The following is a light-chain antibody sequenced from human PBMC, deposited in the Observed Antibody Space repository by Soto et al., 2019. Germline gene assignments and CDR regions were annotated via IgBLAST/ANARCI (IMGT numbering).Light chain of an antibody. Sequence: QSALTQPASVSGSPGQSITISCTGTSSDVGGYNYVSWYQQHPRKATKHMIYDVRNRPSGVSNRFSGAKSGNTASLTISGLQAEDEADYYCSSYTSSSTLYVFGTGTKLTVL. CDR1: SSDVGGYNY. V-gene: IGLV2-14*01. J-gene: IGLJ1*01. CDR2: DVR. CDR3: SSYTSSSTLYV.